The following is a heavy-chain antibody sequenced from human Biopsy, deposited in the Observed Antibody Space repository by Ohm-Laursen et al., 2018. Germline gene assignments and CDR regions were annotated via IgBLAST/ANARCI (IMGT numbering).Heavy chain of an antibody. CDR3: AREAIGVATTFDL. CDR1: DVSISSYY. D-gene: IGHD3-3*01. V-gene: IGHV4-59*01. J-gene: IGHJ3*01. CDR2: VRYNGDT. Sequence: SDTLSLTCTVSDVSISSYYWNWIRQSPGRGLEWIAYVRYNGDTDYNPSLKSRVTISLDASKNQFSLKLTSVTAADTAIYYCAREAIGVATTFDLWSQGTMVAVSS.